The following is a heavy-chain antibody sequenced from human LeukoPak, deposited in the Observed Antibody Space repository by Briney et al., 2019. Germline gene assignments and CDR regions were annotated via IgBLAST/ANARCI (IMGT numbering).Heavy chain of an antibody. Sequence: SETLSLTCTVSGGSIISGSYYWSWIRQPAGKGLEWIGRIYTSGSTNYNPSLKSRVTISVDTSKNQFSLKLSSVTAADTAVYYCARDWGYDFSAFDIWGQGTMVTVSS. V-gene: IGHV4-61*02. CDR1: GGSIISGSYY. CDR3: ARDWGYDFSAFDI. D-gene: IGHD5-12*01. CDR2: IYTSGST. J-gene: IGHJ3*02.